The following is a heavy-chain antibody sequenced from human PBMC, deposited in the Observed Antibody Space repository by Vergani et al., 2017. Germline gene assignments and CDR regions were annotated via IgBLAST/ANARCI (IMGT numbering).Heavy chain of an antibody. CDR1: GFTVGSNY. V-gene: IGHV3-53*02. CDR3: ARAPPTYYYYYYMDV. J-gene: IGHJ6*03. Sequence: EVQLVETGGGLIQPGGSLRLSCAASGFTVGSNYMSWVRQAPGKGLEWVSVIYSGGSTYYADSVKGRFTISRDNSKNTLYLQMNSLRAEDTAVYYCARAPPTYYYYYYMDVWGKGTTVTVSS. CDR2: IYSGGST.